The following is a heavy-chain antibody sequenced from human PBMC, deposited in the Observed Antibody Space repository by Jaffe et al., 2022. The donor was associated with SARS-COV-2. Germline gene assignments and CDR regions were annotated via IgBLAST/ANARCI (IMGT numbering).Heavy chain of an antibody. CDR3: ARDGYSSSWYVGYFDY. V-gene: IGHV4-59*01. Sequence: QVQLQESGPGLVKPSETLSLTCTVSGGSISSYYWSWIRQPPGKGLEWIGYIYYSGSTNYNPSLKSRVTISVDTSKNQFSLKLSSVTAADTAVYYCARDGYSSSWYVGYFDYWGQGTLVTVSS. CDR1: GGSISSYY. D-gene: IGHD6-13*01. J-gene: IGHJ4*02. CDR2: IYYSGST.